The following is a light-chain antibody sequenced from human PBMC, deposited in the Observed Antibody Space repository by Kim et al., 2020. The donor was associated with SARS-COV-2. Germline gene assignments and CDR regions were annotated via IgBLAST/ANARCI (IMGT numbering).Light chain of an antibody. CDR3: QQFHSFPIT. V-gene: IGKV1-9*01. Sequence: DIQLTQSPSFLSASVGDRVTITCRVSQVISSYLAWYQQKPGIAPNLLIYDASTLQTGVPSRFTGSGSGTEFTLTISSLQPEDSATYYCQQFHSFPITFGQGTRLEIK. CDR1: QVISSY. J-gene: IGKJ5*01. CDR2: DAS.